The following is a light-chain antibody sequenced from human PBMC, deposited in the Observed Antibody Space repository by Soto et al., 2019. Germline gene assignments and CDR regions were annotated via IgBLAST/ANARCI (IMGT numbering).Light chain of an antibody. CDR1: QDSSNY. CDR3: QQYDNRPLT. J-gene: IGKJ4*01. CDR2: DSS. Sequence: DIQMTQSPSSLSSSGGDRVTITCQARQDSSNYLNWYQQKPGKAPKLLSYDSSILETGVPSKFSGSGSGTDFPFTISRLQPEDIETSYCQQYDNRPLTFGGGNKVEIK. V-gene: IGKV1-33*01.